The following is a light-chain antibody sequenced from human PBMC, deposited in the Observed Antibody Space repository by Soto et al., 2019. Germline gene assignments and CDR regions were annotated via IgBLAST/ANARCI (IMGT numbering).Light chain of an antibody. CDR1: SSNIGAGYD. Sequence: QPVLTQPPSVSGAPGQRVTISCTGSSSNIGAGYDVHWYQQLPGTAPKLIIYEASNRPSGVPDRFSGSKSGNTASLTISGLQAADEADYYCSLYTSENTYVFGTGTKLTVL. CDR3: SLYTSENTYV. J-gene: IGLJ1*01. V-gene: IGLV1-40*01. CDR2: EAS.